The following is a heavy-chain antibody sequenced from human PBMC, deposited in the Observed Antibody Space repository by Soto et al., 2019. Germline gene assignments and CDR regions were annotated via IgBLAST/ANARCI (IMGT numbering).Heavy chain of an antibody. CDR2: IYYNGST. D-gene: IGHD6-13*01. J-gene: IGHJ4*02. CDR1: GVTVSSGAYY. CDR3: ARYRFSGSKWSKFDY. V-gene: IGHV4-31*03. Sequence: QVQLQQSGPGLVRPSQTLSLTCTVSGVTVSSGAYYWSWIRQHPGKGLEWIGNIYYNGSTYYRPSLKSRVVISLDTSNNQCSLRLTSVTAADTAVYYCARYRFSGSKWSKFDYWGQGTLVTVSS.